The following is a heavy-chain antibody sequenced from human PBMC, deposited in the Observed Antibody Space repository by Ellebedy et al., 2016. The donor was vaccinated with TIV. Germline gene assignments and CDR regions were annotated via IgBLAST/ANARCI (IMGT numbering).Heavy chain of an antibody. CDR3: ARDLYGDYSIDY. D-gene: IGHD4-17*01. CDR1: GFTFSSYA. Sequence: GESLKISCAASGFTFSSYAMHWVRQAPGKGLEWVAVISYDGSNKYYADSVKGRFTISRDNSKNTLYLQMNSLRAEDTAVYYCARDLYGDYSIDYWGQGTLVTVSS. J-gene: IGHJ4*02. CDR2: ISYDGSNK. V-gene: IGHV3-30-3*01.